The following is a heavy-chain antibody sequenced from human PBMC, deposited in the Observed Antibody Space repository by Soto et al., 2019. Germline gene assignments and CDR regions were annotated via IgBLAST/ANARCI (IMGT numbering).Heavy chain of an antibody. J-gene: IGHJ6*02. CDR2: MYNTGST. CDR3: ARDLRGYCGTDCYPLDV. Sequence: SETLSVTCTVSGGSISRYYWSWIRQPPGKGLEWIGYMYNTGSTVYNPSLKSRVTISVDTSKNQFSLKLNAVTAADTAVYYCARDLRGYCGTDCYPLDVWGQGTTVT. CDR1: GGSISRYY. D-gene: IGHD2-21*02. V-gene: IGHV4-59*01.